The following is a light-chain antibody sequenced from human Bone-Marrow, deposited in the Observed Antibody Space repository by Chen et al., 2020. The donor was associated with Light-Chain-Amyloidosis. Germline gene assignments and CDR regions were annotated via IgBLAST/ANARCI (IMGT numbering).Light chain of an antibody. CDR3: QVCDRSSDRPV. CDR2: DDS. J-gene: IGLJ3*02. CDR1: NIGSTS. Sequence: SYVLTQPSSVSVAPGQTATIACGGNNIGSTSVHWYQQTPGQAPLLVVYDDSDRPSGIPERLSSSNSGNTATRTISRVEAGGEADYYCQVCDRSSDRPVFGGGTKLTVL. V-gene: IGLV3-21*02.